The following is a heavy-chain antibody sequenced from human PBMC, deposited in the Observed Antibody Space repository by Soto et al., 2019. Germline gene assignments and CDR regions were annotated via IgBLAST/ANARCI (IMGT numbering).Heavy chain of an antibody. CDR3: TRHLDDILTGYGYYYYMDV. CDR2: IRSKANSYAT. V-gene: IGHV3-73*01. Sequence: GGSLRLSCAASGFPFSGSAMHWVRQASGKGLEWVGRIRSKANSYATAYAASVKGRFTISRDDSKNTAYLQMNSLKTEDTAVYYCTRHLDDILTGYGYYYYMDVWGKGTTVTVSS. CDR1: GFPFSGSA. D-gene: IGHD3-9*01. J-gene: IGHJ6*03.